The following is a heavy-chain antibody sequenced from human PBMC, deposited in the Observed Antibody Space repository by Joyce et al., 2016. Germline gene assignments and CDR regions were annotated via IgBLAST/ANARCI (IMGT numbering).Heavy chain of an antibody. V-gene: IGHV1-2*02. CDR3: ARESKGLASYYYYGMDV. Sequence: QVQLVQSGAEVKKPGASVKVSCKASGYTFSGNYMHWVRQAPGQGLEWMGWINPNSGGTNYAQKFQGRVTMTRDTSISTAYMELSRLRSDDTAVYFCARESKGLASYYYYGMDVWGQGTTVTVSS. D-gene: IGHD4-11*01. CDR2: INPNSGGT. J-gene: IGHJ6*02. CDR1: GYTFSGNY.